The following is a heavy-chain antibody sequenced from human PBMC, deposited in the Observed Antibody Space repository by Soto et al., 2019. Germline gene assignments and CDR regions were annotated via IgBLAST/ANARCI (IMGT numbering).Heavy chain of an antibody. CDR3: ARDDGPSRDIFDI. Sequence: SVKVSCKASGYTFSDYYIHWLRQAPGQGLEWMVWLNPNSGGTTYGEKFQGRVTMTRNTSINTVSMELGRMGPDDTAPYYCARDDGPSRDIFDIWAQGTMVTF. J-gene: IGHJ3*02. D-gene: IGHD2-15*01. CDR2: LNPNSGGT. CDR1: GYTFSDYY. V-gene: IGHV1-2*02.